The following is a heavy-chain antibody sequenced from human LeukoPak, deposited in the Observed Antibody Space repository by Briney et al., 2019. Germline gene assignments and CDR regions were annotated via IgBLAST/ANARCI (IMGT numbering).Heavy chain of an antibody. V-gene: IGHV3-33*08. Sequence: GRSLRLSCAASGFTFSHSGMNWVRQAPGKGPEWVAAVWFDESHQSYADSVKGRFTISRDNSKNTVYLQMNSLRAEDTAVYYCARVPYGNYHYYYMDVWGKGTTVTVSS. CDR3: ARVPYGNYHYYYMDV. D-gene: IGHD3-10*01. J-gene: IGHJ6*03. CDR2: VWFDESHQ. CDR1: GFTFSHSG.